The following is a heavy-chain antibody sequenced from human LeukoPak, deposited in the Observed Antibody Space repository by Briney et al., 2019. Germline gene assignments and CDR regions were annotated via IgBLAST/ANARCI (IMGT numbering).Heavy chain of an antibody. D-gene: IGHD5-18*01. CDR2: ICVRGDT. CDR1: GFTFIDYD. CDR3: ARGGIQGSVSDGFDY. V-gene: IGHV3-13*01. Sequence: AGTLRLSCAASGFTFIDYDMHWVRQAIGKGLEWVSAICVRGDTHYSASLRGRVTISIDNSKNCLYLQMNSLTAADTAVYYCARGGIQGSVSDGFDYWGQGTLVTVSS. J-gene: IGHJ4*02.